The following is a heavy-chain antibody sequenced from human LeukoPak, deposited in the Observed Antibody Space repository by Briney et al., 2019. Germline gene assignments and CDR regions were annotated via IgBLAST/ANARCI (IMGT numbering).Heavy chain of an antibody. CDR3: AXXXXPMVRGVIGNWFDP. V-gene: IGHV1-46*01. CDR1: GYTFTSYY. Sequence: ASVKVSCKASGYTFTSYYMHWVRQAPGQGLEWMGIINPSGGSTSYAQKFQGRVTMTRDTSTSTVYMELSSLRAEDTAVYYCAXXXXPMVRGVIGNWFDPWGQGTLVTVSS. D-gene: IGHD3-10*01. J-gene: IGHJ5*02. CDR2: INPSGGST.